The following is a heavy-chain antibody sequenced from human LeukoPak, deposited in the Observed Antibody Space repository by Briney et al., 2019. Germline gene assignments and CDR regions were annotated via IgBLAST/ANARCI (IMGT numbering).Heavy chain of an antibody. CDR2: INPNSGGT. V-gene: IGHV1-2*02. J-gene: IGHJ5*02. CDR3: ARDYPESVWFDP. Sequence: VASVKVSCTASGYTFSGYYMHWVRQAPGQGLEWMGWINPNSGGTNYAQKFQGRVTMTRDTSISTAYMELSRLRSDDTAVYYCARDYPESVWFDPWGQGTLVTVSS. CDR1: GYTFSGYY.